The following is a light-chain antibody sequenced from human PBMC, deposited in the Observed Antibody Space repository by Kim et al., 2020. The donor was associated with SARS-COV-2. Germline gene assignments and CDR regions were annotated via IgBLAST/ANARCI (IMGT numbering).Light chain of an antibody. CDR2: QNY. V-gene: IGLV3-1*01. J-gene: IGLJ3*02. CDR1: NLGDKY. Sequence: SVPPGQTATFTGSGDNLGDKYICGYQQKSGQSPVLVSYQNYKRPSGIPERFSGSNSGNTATLTISGTQAMDEADYYCQAWDFNRVFGRGTQLTVL. CDR3: QAWDFNRV.